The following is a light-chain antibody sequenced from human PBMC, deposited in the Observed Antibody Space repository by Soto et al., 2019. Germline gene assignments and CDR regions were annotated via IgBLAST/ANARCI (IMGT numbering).Light chain of an antibody. CDR1: SSDVGSHNL. J-gene: IGLJ2*01. CDR3: CSYAGSSTV. CDR2: EGS. Sequence: QSALTQPASVSGSPGQSITISCTGTSSDVGSHNLVSWYQQHPGKAPKLMIYEGSKRPSGVSNRFSGSKSGNTASLTISGLQAEDEADYYCCSYAGSSTVFGGGTKVTVL. V-gene: IGLV2-23*01.